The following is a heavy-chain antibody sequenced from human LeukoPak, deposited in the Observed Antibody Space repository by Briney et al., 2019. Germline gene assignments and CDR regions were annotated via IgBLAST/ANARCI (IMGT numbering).Heavy chain of an antibody. D-gene: IGHD3-10*01. Sequence: GGSLRLSCAASGFTFSNHGMHWARQAPGKGLEWVAVIWYDGSYKYYADSVKGRFTISRDNSKNTLYLQMNSLRAENTAVYYCAKDLGIWFGGSHFDSWGQGTLVTVSS. CDR3: AKDLGIWFGGSHFDS. J-gene: IGHJ4*02. V-gene: IGHV3-33*06. CDR1: GFTFSNHG. CDR2: IWYDGSYK.